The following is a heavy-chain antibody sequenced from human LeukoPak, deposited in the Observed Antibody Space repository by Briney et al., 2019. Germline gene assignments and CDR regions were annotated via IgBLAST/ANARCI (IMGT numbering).Heavy chain of an antibody. J-gene: IGHJ4*02. CDR1: GXTFSGSA. V-gene: IGHV3-73*01. D-gene: IGHD2-15*01. Sequence: SGXTFSGSAMHWVRQASGKGLEGVGHIRSKTNNYATTYAASVKGRFTISRDDSKNTAYLQMNSLKTEDTAVYYCSRRGYDHWGQGILVTVTS. CDR3: SRRGYDH. CDR2: IRSKTNNYAT.